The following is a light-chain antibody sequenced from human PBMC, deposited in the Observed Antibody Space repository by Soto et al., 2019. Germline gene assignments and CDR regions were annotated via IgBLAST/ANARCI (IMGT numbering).Light chain of an antibody. J-gene: IGKJ1*01. Sequence: DIQMTQSPSTLSASVGDRVTITCRASQSISSWLAWYQQKPGKAPKLLISGDSTLESGVPSRFSGSGSVTEFTLTISSLQPDDFATYYCQQYHSYSTFGQGTNVEIK. CDR1: QSISSW. CDR2: GDS. CDR3: QQYHSYST. V-gene: IGKV1-5*01.